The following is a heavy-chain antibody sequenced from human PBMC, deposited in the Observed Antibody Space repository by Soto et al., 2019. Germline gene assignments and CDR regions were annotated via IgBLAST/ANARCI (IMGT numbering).Heavy chain of an antibody. CDR3: AGDRDSSGRYYYYYGMDV. V-gene: IGHV1-18*01. CDR1: GYTFTSYG. J-gene: IGHJ6*02. CDR2: ISAYNGNT. D-gene: IGHD3-22*01. Sequence: QVQLVQSGAEVKKPGASVKVSCKASGYTFTSYGISWVRQAPGQGLEWMGWISAYNGNTNYAQKLQGRVTMTTDTSTSTAYMELMSLRSDDTAVYYGAGDRDSSGRYYYYYGMDVWGQGTTVTVSS.